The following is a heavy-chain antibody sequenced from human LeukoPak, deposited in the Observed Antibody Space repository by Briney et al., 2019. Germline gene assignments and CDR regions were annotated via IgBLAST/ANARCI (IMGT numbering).Heavy chain of an antibody. J-gene: IGHJ4*02. CDR3: ARYPSVNQIIY. CDR1: GDSVSSGKYY. Sequence: SETLSLTCTVSGDSVSSGKYYWSWIRQRPGEGLEWIGYIYASGTTYYNPSLKSRVTISIDTSKNHFSLNLNAVTVADTAVYYWARYPSVNQIIYWGQGTLVTVSS. D-gene: IGHD1-14*01. V-gene: IGHV4-31*03. CDR2: IYASGTT.